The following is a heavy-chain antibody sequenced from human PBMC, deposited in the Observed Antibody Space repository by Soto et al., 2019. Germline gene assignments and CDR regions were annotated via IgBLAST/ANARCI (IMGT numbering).Heavy chain of an antibody. V-gene: IGHV4-39*02. Sequence: SETLSLTCAVSGASISNTSYFWGWIRQPPGKGLEWVGKMFSTGSSTYNPSLKGLVTFSVDTSMNHFSRRLFSMTASDTACYFCATRDSHLSAGYRYYGSFYFDNWGPGTLVTVSS. CDR1: GASISNTSYF. CDR2: MFSTGSS. CDR3: ATRDSHLSAGYRYYGSFYFDN. J-gene: IGHJ4*02. D-gene: IGHD2-21*01.